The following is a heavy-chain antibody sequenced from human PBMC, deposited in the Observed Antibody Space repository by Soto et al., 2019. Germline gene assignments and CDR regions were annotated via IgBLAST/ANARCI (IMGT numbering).Heavy chain of an antibody. Sequence: GALRLSCAASGFTVSSNYMSWVRQAPGKGLEWVSVIYSGGSTYYADSVKGRFTISRDNSKDTLYLQMNSLRAEDTAVYYCARSKTYYYDSSGYPPGGMDVWGQGTTVTVSS. CDR1: GFTVSSNY. CDR2: IYSGGST. J-gene: IGHJ6*02. CDR3: ARSKTYYYDSSGYPPGGMDV. V-gene: IGHV3-53*01. D-gene: IGHD3-22*01.